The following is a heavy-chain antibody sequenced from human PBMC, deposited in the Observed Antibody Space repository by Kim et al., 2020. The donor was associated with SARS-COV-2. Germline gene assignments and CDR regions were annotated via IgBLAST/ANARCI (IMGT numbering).Heavy chain of an antibody. CDR1: GGTFSSYA. V-gene: IGHV1-69*13. CDR3: ARDRGHPNYYGSGSYNGVFDY. CDR2: IIPIFGTA. D-gene: IGHD3-10*01. Sequence: SVKVSCKASGGTFSSYAISWVRQAPGQGLEWMGGIIPIFGTANYAQKFQGRVTITADESTSTAYMELSSLRSEDTAVYYCARDRGHPNYYGSGSYNGVFDYWGQGTLVTVSS. J-gene: IGHJ4*02.